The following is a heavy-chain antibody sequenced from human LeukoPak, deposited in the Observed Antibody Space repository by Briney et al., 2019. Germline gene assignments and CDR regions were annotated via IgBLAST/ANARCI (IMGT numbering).Heavy chain of an antibody. V-gene: IGHV1-69*04. Sequence: ASVKVSCKASGGTFSSYAISWVRQAPGQGLEWMGRIIPILGIANYAQKFQGRVTITADKSTSTAYMELSSLRSEDTAVYYCARLGGGATVVRDYWGQGTLVTVSS. D-gene: IGHD4-23*01. CDR1: GGTFSSYA. J-gene: IGHJ4*02. CDR3: ARLGGGATVVRDY. CDR2: IIPILGIA.